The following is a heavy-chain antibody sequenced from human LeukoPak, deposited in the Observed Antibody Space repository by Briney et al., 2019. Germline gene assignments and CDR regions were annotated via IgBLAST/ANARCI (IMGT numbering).Heavy chain of an antibody. CDR3: ARDLKPRIAAAGTMHWYFDL. CDR1: GFTFSDYY. J-gene: IGHJ2*01. D-gene: IGHD6-13*01. CDR2: ISISGSTI. V-gene: IGHV3-11*01. Sequence: GGSLRLSRAASGFTFSDYYMSWIRQAPGKGLEWVSYISISGSTIYYADSVKGRFTISRDNAKNSLYLQMNSLRAEDTAVYYCARDLKPRIAAAGTMHWYFDLWGRGTLVTVSS.